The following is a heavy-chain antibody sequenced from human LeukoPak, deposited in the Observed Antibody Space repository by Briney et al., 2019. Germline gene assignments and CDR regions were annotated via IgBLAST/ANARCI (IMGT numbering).Heavy chain of an antibody. V-gene: IGHV3-11*01. J-gene: IGHJ4*02. D-gene: IGHD5-18*01. CDR3: ARVSSSGYGVSFGLFY. CDR2: ISGNDPTI. Sequence: GGSLRLSCAASGFTFSDYYLSWIRQAPGKGLEWVSYISGNDPTIYYADSVKGRFTISRDNAKNSLYLQMNSLRAEDTALYYCARVSSSGYGVSFGLFYWGQGTLVTVSS. CDR1: GFTFSDYY.